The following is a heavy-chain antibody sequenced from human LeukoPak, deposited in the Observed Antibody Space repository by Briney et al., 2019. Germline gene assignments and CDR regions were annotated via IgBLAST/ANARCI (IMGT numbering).Heavy chain of an antibody. CDR2: SWFAGDTK. Sequence: EPGGSLRLSCAASGFTFSDAWMSWVRQAPGKGLEWVAVSWFAGDTKYYADSVKDRFTISRDNSKKMVYLQLNSLRTEDTAIYYCAKDTDDYLLDWGQGTLVTVSS. CDR3: AKDTDDYLLD. J-gene: IGHJ4*02. D-gene: IGHD5-12*01. CDR1: GFTFSDAW. V-gene: IGHV3-30*02.